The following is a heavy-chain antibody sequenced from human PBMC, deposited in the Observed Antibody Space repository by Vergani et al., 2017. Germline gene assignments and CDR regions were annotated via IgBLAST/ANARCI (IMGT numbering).Heavy chain of an antibody. J-gene: IGHJ4*02. CDR3: ARHTTYTDS. CDR1: EYSFGNYW. CDR2: IYPADSDT. D-gene: IGHD1-1*01. Sequence: EVELVQSGPEMRKPGESLKISCKGSEYSFGNYWNGWVRQMPGKGLEWMGIIYPADSDTRYSPSFKGQVTISADKSISTAFLQWDSLKASDTALYYCARHTTYTDSGGQGTLVTVSS. V-gene: IGHV5-51*01.